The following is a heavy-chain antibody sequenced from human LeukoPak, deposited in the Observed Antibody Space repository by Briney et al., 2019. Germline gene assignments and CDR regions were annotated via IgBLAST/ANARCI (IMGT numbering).Heavy chain of an antibody. V-gene: IGHV4-4*07. Sequence: PSETLSLTCTVSDTYINTYYWSWIRQPAGKGLEWIGHIYTTGTTNYNPSLKSRVTMSIDTSKNQFSLNLRSVTAADTAVYYCAKVAKYYYGSETYFFFDQWGQGTLVTVSS. CDR3: AKVAKYYYGSETYFFFDQ. CDR1: DTYINTYY. J-gene: IGHJ4*02. CDR2: IYTTGTT. D-gene: IGHD3-10*01.